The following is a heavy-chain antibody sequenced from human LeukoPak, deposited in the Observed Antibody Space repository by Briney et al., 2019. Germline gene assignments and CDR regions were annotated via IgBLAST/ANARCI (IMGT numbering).Heavy chain of an antibody. J-gene: IGHJ6*02. V-gene: IGHV3-23*01. CDR2: ISGSGGST. Sequence: GGSLRLSCAASGFTFSSYAMSWVRQAPGKGLEWVSAISGSGGSTYYADSVKGRFTISRDNSKNTLYLQMNSLRAEDTAVYYCAKRFSGVRAAAVYYGMDVWGQGTTVTVSS. CDR3: AKRFSGVRAAAVYYGMDV. D-gene: IGHD6-13*01. CDR1: GFTFSSYA.